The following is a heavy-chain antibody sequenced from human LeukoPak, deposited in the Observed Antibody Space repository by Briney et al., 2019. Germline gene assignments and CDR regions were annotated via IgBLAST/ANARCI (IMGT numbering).Heavy chain of an antibody. CDR1: GGSFSGYY. Sequence: SETLSLTCAVYGGSFSGYYWSWIRQPPGKGLEWIGEINHSGSTNYNPSLKSRVTISVDTSKNQFSLKLSSVTAADTAVYYCARGQEQLEPYYWGQGTLVTVS. CDR3: ARGQEQLEPYY. CDR2: INHSGST. D-gene: IGHD1-1*01. J-gene: IGHJ4*02. V-gene: IGHV4-34*01.